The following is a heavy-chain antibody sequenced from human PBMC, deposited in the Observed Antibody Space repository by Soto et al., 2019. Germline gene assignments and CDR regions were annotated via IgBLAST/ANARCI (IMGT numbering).Heavy chain of an antibody. V-gene: IGHV3-23*01. J-gene: IGHJ4*02. D-gene: IGHD6-13*01. Sequence: WGSLRLACAASGFTFKDSAMNLVRQAPGKGLEWVASISDTGASTWYAESVRGRLSICRDNSKNTLYLQMNSLRGEDTAVYYCAKGRASSWDWYFDNWEKGSMFTVSS. CDR3: AKGRASSWDWYFDN. CDR2: ISDTGAST. CDR1: GFTFKDSA.